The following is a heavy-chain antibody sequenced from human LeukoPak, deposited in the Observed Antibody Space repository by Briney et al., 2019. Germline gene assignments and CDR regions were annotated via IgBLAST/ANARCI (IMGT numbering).Heavy chain of an antibody. Sequence: PSETLSLTCTVSGGSISSSSYYWGWIRQPPGKGLEWIGSIYYSGSTYYNPSLKSRVTISVDTSKNQFSLKLSSVTAADTAVYYCASGHARITMIVVVIFDAFDIWGQGTMVTVPS. CDR2: IYYSGST. V-gene: IGHV4-39*01. CDR3: ASGHARITMIVVVIFDAFDI. J-gene: IGHJ3*02. CDR1: GGSISSSSYY. D-gene: IGHD3-22*01.